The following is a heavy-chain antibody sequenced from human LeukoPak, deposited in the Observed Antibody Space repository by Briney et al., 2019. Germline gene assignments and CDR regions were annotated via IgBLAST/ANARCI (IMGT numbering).Heavy chain of an antibody. CDR2: IRGSGGST. Sequence: GGSLRLSCAASGFTFSSYAMSWVRQAPGKGLEWVSAIRGSGGSTYYADSVKGRFTISRDNSKNTLYLQMNSLRAEDTAVYYCSRGHSSGWYFDYWGQGTLVTVSS. J-gene: IGHJ4*02. CDR1: GFTFSSYA. V-gene: IGHV3-23*01. CDR3: SRGHSSGWYFDY. D-gene: IGHD6-19*01.